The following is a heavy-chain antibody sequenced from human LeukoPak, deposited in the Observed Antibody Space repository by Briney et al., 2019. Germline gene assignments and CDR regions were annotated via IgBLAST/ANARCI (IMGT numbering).Heavy chain of an antibody. D-gene: IGHD2-15*01. J-gene: IGHJ4*02. V-gene: IGHV3-21*01. CDR1: GFTFSSYS. Sequence: GGSLRLSCAASGFTFSSYSMNWVRQAPGKGLEWVSSISSGSSYIYYADSVKGRFTISRGNAKNSLYLQMNSLRAEDTAVYYCARYCSGGSCYGDDYWGQGTLVTVSS. CDR2: ISSGSSYI. CDR3: ARYCSGGSCYGDDY.